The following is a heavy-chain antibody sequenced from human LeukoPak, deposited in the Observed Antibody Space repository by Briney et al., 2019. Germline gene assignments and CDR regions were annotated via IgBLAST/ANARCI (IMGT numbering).Heavy chain of an antibody. CDR2: INHSGST. CDR1: GGSISSGGYS. D-gene: IGHD3-3*01. Sequence: SETLSLTCAVSGGSISSGGYSWSWIRQPPGKGLEWIGEINHSGSTNYNPSLKSRVTISVDTSKNQFSLKLSSVTAADTAVYYCARGRITIFGVVKDYYYYYGMDVWGQGTTVTVSS. V-gene: IGHV4-34*01. CDR3: ARGRITIFGVVKDYYYYYGMDV. J-gene: IGHJ6*02.